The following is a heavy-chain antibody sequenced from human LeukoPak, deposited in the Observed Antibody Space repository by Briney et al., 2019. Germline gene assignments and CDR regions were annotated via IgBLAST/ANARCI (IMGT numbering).Heavy chain of an antibody. CDR1: GFTFSSYA. CDR3: AKDGNNVLLWFGEFY. J-gene: IGHJ4*02. Sequence: GGSLRLSCAASGFTFSSYAMSWVRQAPGKGLEWVSAISGSGGSTYYADSVKGRFTISRDNSKNTLYLQMNSLRAEDTAVYYCAKDGNNVLLWFGEFYWGQGTLVTVSS. D-gene: IGHD3-10*01. CDR2: ISGSGGST. V-gene: IGHV3-23*01.